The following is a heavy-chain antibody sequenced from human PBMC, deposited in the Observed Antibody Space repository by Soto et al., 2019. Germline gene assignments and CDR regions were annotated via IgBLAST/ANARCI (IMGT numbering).Heavy chain of an antibody. J-gene: IGHJ6*02. CDR1: GFTFSSSS. CDR3: AVELLLYGMGV. Sequence: SVKVSCKASGFTFSSSSMHWVRQARGQRLEWIGWIIVSSGATNYAQKFQDRVTITRDVSTSTAYMELSSLRSEDTAVYYCAVELLLYGMGVWGQGTTVTVSS. V-gene: IGHV1-58*02. CDR2: IIVSSGAT.